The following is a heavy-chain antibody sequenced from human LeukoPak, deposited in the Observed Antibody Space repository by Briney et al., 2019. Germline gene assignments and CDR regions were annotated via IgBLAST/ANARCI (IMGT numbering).Heavy chain of an antibody. V-gene: IGHV3-74*01. CDR3: ARGGFNTAMVDY. Sequence: GRSLRLSCAASGFTFSSYAMHWVRQAPGKGLVWVSRINSDGSSTSYADSVKGRFTISRDNAKNTLYLQMNSLRAEDTAVYYCARGGFNTAMVDYWGQGTLVTVSS. CDR1: GFTFSSYA. D-gene: IGHD5-18*01. CDR2: INSDGSST. J-gene: IGHJ4*02.